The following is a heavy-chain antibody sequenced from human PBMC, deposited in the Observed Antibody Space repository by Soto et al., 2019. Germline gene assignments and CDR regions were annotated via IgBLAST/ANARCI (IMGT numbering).Heavy chain of an antibody. V-gene: IGHV1-69*13. J-gene: IGHJ3*02. D-gene: IGHD3-22*01. CDR2: IIPIFGTA. CDR3: ARWYYYDSSGYWLGIEDSRDAFDI. CDR1: GGTFSSYA. Sequence: SVKVSCKASGGTFSSYAISWVRQAPGQGLERMGGIIPIFGTANYAQKFQGRVTITADESTSTAYMELSSLRSEDTAVYYCARWYYYDSSGYWLGIEDSRDAFDIWGQGTMVTVSS.